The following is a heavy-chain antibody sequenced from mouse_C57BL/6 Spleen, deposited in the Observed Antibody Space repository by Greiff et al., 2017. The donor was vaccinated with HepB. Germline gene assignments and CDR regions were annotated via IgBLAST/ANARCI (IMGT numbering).Heavy chain of an antibody. J-gene: IGHJ2*01. Sequence: EVKLMESGGDLVKPGGSLKLSCAASGFTFSSYGMSWVRQTPDKRLEWVATISSGGSYTYYPDSVKGRFTISRDNAKNTLYLQMSSLKSEDTAMYYCAGLGDYWGRGTTLTVSS. CDR1: GFTFSSYG. CDR3: AGLGDY. CDR2: ISSGGSYT. V-gene: IGHV5-6*01.